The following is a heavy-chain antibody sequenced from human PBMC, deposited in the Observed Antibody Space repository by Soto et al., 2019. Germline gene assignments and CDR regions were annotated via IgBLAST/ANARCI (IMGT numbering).Heavy chain of an antibody. Sequence: QVQLVQSGAEVKKPGSSVKVSCKASGGTFSSYAISWVRQAPGQGLEWMGGIIPIYGTANYAQKFQGRVTITADKSTSTAYMELSSLRSEDTAVYYCARGGEYYDSSGYYYGDYWGQGTLVTVSS. CDR1: GGTFSSYA. V-gene: IGHV1-69*06. D-gene: IGHD3-22*01. CDR2: IIPIYGTA. J-gene: IGHJ4*02. CDR3: ARGGEYYDSSGYYYGDY.